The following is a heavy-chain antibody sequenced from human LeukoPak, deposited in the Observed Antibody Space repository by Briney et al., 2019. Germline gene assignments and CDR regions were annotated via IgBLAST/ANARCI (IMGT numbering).Heavy chain of an antibody. J-gene: IGHJ4*02. V-gene: IGHV3-11*01. CDR1: GFTFSDYY. D-gene: IGHD3-3*01. CDR2: ISSSGSTI. Sequence: PGGSLRLSCAASGFTFSDYYMSWIRQAPGKGLEWVSYISSSGSTIYYADSVKGRFTISRDNAKNSLYLQMNSLRAEDTAVYYCARGVTYYDFWSGYYRLDYWGQGTPVTVSS. CDR3: ARGVTYYDFWSGYYRLDY.